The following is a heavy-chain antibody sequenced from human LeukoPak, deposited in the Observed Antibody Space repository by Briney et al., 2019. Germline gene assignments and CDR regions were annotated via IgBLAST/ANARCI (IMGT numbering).Heavy chain of an antibody. V-gene: IGHV1-46*01. Sequence: GASVKVSCKASGYTFTSYYMHWVRQAPGQGLEWMGIINPSGGSTSYAQKSQGRVTMTRDTSTSTVYMELSSLRSEDTAVYYCARGTWIQLSYYYGMDVWGQGTTVTVSS. D-gene: IGHD5-18*01. CDR1: GYTFTSYY. CDR2: INPSGGST. CDR3: ARGTWIQLSYYYGMDV. J-gene: IGHJ6*02.